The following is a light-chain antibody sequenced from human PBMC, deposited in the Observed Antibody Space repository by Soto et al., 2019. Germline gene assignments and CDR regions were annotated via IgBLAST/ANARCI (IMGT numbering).Light chain of an antibody. CDR1: QTISSW. CDR2: KAS. CDR3: QQYKNWPPIT. Sequence: EIKITHAPSTMYRSLVDRVNITCLSSQTISSWLAWYQQKPGKAPKLLIYKASTLKSGVPSRFSGIGSGTEFTLSISSLQSEDFAFYDGQQYKNWPPITGGQVTRVEIK. V-gene: IGKV1-5*03. J-gene: IGKJ5*01.